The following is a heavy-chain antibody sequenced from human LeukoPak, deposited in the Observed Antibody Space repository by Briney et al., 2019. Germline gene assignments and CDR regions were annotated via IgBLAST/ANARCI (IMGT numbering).Heavy chain of an antibody. CDR3: ARGKRAAAGLYAVVPRSNWFDP. Sequence: PSETLSLTCTVSGGSISSYYWSWIRQPPGKGLEWIGYIFYTGSTNYNPPLKSRVTISVLTSKNQFSLKLSSVTAADTAVYYCARGKRAAAGLYAVVPRSNWFDPWGQGTLVTVSS. J-gene: IGHJ5*02. D-gene: IGHD6-13*01. CDR1: GGSISSYY. V-gene: IGHV4-59*12. CDR2: IFYTGST.